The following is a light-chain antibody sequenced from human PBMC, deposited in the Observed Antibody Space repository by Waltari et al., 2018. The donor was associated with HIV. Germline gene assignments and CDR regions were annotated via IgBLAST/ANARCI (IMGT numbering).Light chain of an antibody. CDR2: DIN. CDR3: QSYDSSLNVI. V-gene: IGLV1-40*01. CDR1: TSNIGAGYG. Sequence: QSVLTQPPSVSGAPGQRVTISCTGRTSNIGAGYGVPWYQHLPGAAPKLLIYDINNRPSGVPDRFSGSKSGTSASLAITGLQVEDEGDYFCQSYDSSLNVIFGGGTKLTVL. J-gene: IGLJ2*01.